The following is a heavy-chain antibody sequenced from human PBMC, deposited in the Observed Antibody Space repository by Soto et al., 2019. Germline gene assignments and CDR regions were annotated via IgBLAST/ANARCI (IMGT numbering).Heavy chain of an antibody. V-gene: IGHV1-69*02. CDR2: INPILSMS. J-gene: IGHJ4*02. CDR3: ASSYGSGYRASDY. CDR1: GDTFTFYS. D-gene: IGHD3-10*01. Sequence: QVQLVQSGAEVKKPGSSVRVSCKASGDTFTFYSIKWVRQAPGLGLEWMGRINPILSMSNYAQRFQGRVTMTADKSTSTAYMELSSLRSEDTAMYYCASSYGSGYRASDYWGQGALVTVYS.